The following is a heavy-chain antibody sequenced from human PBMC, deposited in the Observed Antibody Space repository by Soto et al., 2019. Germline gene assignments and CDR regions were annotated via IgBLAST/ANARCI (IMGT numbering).Heavy chain of an antibody. CDR3: ARGPYCGGDCYSWFFDY. J-gene: IGHJ4*02. V-gene: IGHV1-69*06. D-gene: IGHD2-21*02. CDR1: GGTFSSYA. Sequence: QVQLVQSGAEVKQPGSSVKVSCKASGGTFSSYAISWVRQAPGQGLEWMGGIIPIFGTANYAQKFQGRVTITADKSTSTAYMELSSLRSEDTAVYYCARGPYCGGDCYSWFFDYWGQGTLVTVSS. CDR2: IIPIFGTA.